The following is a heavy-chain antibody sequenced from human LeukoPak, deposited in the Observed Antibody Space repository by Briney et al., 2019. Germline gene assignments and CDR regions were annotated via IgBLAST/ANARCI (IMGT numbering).Heavy chain of an antibody. V-gene: IGHV4-34*01. CDR3: ARGTGSLDY. D-gene: IGHD1-26*01. CDR1: GGSFSGYY. CDR2: INHSGST. J-gene: IGHJ4*02. Sequence: PSETLSLTCAVYGGSFSGYYWSWIRQPPGKGLEWIGEINHSGSTNYNPSPKSRVTVSVDTSKNQFSLHLTSVTPDDTAVYFCARGTGSLDYWGQGTLVTVSS.